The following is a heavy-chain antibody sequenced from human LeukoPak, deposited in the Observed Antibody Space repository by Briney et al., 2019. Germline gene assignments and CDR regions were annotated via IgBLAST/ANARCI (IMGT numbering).Heavy chain of an antibody. CDR3: ARIVGATDYYYYGMDV. Sequence: GGSLKLSCAASGFTFSGSAMHWVRQASGKGLEWVGRIRSKPNSYATAYAASVKGRFTISRDDSKNTAYLQMNSLKTEDTAVYYCARIVGATDYYYYGMDVWGQGTTVTVSS. CDR2: IRSKPNSYAT. V-gene: IGHV3-73*01. J-gene: IGHJ6*02. D-gene: IGHD1-26*01. CDR1: GFTFSGSA.